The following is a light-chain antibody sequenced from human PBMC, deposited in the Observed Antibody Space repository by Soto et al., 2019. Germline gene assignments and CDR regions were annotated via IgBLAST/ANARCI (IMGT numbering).Light chain of an antibody. CDR3: QQYYSYPRT. J-gene: IGKJ1*01. CDR1: QGISSY. CDR2: AAS. V-gene: IGKV1-8*01. Sequence: IRMTQSPSTLSASTGERVTLTCRASQGISSYLAWYQPKPGKAPKLLIYAASTLQSGVPSRFSGSGSGTDFTLTIRCLQSEEFATYYCQQYYSYPRTFGQGTKLDIK.